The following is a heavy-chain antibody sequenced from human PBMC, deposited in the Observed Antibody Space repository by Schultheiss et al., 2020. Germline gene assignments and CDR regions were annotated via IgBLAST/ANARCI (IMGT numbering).Heavy chain of an antibody. CDR3: ARSNQALYCSGGSCSNYYYGMDV. D-gene: IGHD2-15*01. CDR1: GGSISSSSYY. CDR2: IYYSGSANSGST. J-gene: IGHJ6*02. V-gene: IGHV4-61*05. Sequence: TLSLTCTVSGGSISSSSYYWNWIRQPPGKGLEWIGYIYYSGSANSGSTNYNPSLKSRVTISVDTSKNQFSLKLSSVTAADTAVYYCARSNQALYCSGGSCSNYYYGMDVWGQGTTVTVSS.